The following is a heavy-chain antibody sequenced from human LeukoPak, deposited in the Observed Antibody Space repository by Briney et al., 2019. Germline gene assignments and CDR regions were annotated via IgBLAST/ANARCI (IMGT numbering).Heavy chain of an antibody. CDR2: INHSGST. Sequence: SETLSLTCAVYGGSFSGYYWSWIRQPPGKGLEWIGEINHSGSTNYNPSLKSRVTISVDTSKNLFSLKLSSVTAADTAVYYCASSTYGGFWSGYFDYWGQGTLVTVSS. D-gene: IGHD3-3*01. CDR3: ASSTYGGFWSGYFDY. V-gene: IGHV4-34*01. CDR1: GGSFSGYY. J-gene: IGHJ4*02.